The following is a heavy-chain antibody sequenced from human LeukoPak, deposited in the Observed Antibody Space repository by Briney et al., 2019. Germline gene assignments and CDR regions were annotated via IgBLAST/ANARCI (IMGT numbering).Heavy chain of an antibody. J-gene: IGHJ4*02. CDR1: GYTFSNYD. Sequence: ASVKVSCKASGYTFSNYDMNWVRQAPGQGLECMGMITPSGGISYAQKFQGRVTMTRDMSTNTVYMELSSLRSEDTAVYYCARVDSTSPHELDYWGQGILVTVSS. CDR2: ITPSGGI. V-gene: IGHV1-46*01. CDR3: ARVDSTSPHELDY. D-gene: IGHD3-22*01.